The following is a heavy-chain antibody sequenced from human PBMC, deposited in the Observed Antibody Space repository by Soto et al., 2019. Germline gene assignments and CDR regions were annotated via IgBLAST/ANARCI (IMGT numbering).Heavy chain of an antibody. CDR3: ARRMVATGEGFDY. CDR1: GGSIITDDYS. D-gene: IGHD5-12*01. Sequence: QLQLQESGSGLVKPSQTLSLTCTVSGGSIITDDYSWSWIRQPPGKGLEWIGYIYHSGSTYYNPSLKSRLTISVDRSKNQFSLNLSSVTAAYTAVYYCARRMVATGEGFDYWGQGTLVTVSS. J-gene: IGHJ4*02. V-gene: IGHV4-30-2*01. CDR2: IYHSGST.